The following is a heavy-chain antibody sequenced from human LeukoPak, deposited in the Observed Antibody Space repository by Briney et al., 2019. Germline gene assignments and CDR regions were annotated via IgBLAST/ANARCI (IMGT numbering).Heavy chain of an antibody. CDR3: ARLAGGNVAVSGAFDY. CDR2: IFHTGRT. D-gene: IGHD6-19*01. Sequence: PSETLSLTCAVSGGSISSSDWWSWVRQPPGKGLEWVGEIFHTGRTNYNPSPKSRVTISVDKSKKQFSLKLNSVTAADTAVYYCARLAGGNVAVSGAFDYWGQGALVTVSS. CDR1: GGSISSSDW. J-gene: IGHJ4*02. V-gene: IGHV4-4*02.